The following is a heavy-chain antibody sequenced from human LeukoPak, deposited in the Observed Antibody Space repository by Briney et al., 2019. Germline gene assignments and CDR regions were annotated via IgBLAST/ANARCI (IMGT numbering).Heavy chain of an antibody. CDR3: TRGLSSYYGYFDY. V-gene: IGHV3-74*01. Sequence: PGGSLRLSCAAPGFTFSSYSMNWVRQAPGKGLVWVSRVNSGGTATNYADFVKGRFTISRDNAKNTLYLQMNSLRFEDSAVYYCTRGLSSYYGYFDYWGQGTLVTVSS. CDR2: VNSGGTAT. D-gene: IGHD3-3*01. J-gene: IGHJ4*02. CDR1: GFTFSSYS.